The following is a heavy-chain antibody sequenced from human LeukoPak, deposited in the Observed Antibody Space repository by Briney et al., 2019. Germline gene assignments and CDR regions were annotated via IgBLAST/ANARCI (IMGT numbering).Heavy chain of an antibody. CDR1: GFTFSSYA. V-gene: IGHV3-30-3*01. J-gene: IGHJ6*03. Sequence: PGGSLRLSCAASGFTFSSYAMHWVRQAPGKGLEWVAVISYDGSNKYYADSVKGRFTISRDNSKNTLYLQMNSLRAEDTAVYYCAKGVIVGATADYYYYMDVWGKGSTITVSS. D-gene: IGHD1-26*01. CDR2: ISYDGSNK. CDR3: AKGVIVGATADYYYYMDV.